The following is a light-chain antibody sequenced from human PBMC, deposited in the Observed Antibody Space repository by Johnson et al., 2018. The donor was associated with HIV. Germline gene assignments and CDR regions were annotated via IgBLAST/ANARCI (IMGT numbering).Light chain of an antibody. J-gene: IGLJ1*01. V-gene: IGLV1-51*01. Sequence: VLTQPPSVSAAPGQKVTISCSGSSSNIGNNYVSWYQQLPGTAPKLLIYDNNKRPSGIPDRFSVSKSGTSTTLGITGLQTGDEADYYCGTWDGSLSAGVFGTGTKVTVL. CDR2: DNN. CDR3: GTWDGSLSAGV. CDR1: SSNIGNNY.